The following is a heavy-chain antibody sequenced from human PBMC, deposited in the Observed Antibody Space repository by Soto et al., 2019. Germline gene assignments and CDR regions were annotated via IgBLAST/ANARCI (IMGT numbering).Heavy chain of an antibody. V-gene: IGHV4-59*01. D-gene: IGHD3-3*01. CDR3: AKVNDFWTGYYSTNWFDP. CDR1: GGSISSYY. Sequence: SETRSLTCTVSGGSISSYYWSWIRQPPGKGLEWIGYIYYSGSTNYNPSLKSRVTISVDTSKNQFSLKLSSVTAADTAVYYCAKVNDFWTGYYSTNWFDPWGQGTLVTVSS. J-gene: IGHJ5*02. CDR2: IYYSGST.